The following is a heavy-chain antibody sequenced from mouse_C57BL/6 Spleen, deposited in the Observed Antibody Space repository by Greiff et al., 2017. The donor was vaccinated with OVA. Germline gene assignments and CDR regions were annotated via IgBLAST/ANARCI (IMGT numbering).Heavy chain of an antibody. Sequence: VQLQQSGPELVKPGASVKISCKASGYTFTDYYMNWVKQSHGKSLEWIGDINPNNGGTSYNQKFKGKATLTVDKSSSTAYMELRSLTSEDSAVYYCATWRAYWGQGTLVTVSA. CDR3: ATWRAY. CDR1: GYTFTDYY. J-gene: IGHJ3*01. V-gene: IGHV1-26*01. CDR2: INPNNGGT.